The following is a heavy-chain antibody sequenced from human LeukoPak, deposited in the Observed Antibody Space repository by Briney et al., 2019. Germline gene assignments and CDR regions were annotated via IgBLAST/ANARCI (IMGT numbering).Heavy chain of an antibody. J-gene: IGHJ4*02. CDR1: GYTFTSYG. V-gene: IGHV1-69*13. CDR3: ARDYSYGYFDY. D-gene: IGHD5-18*01. CDR2: IIPIFGTA. Sequence: SVKVSCKASGYTFTSYGISWVRQAPGQGLEWMGGIIPIFGTANYAQKFQGRVTITADESTSTAYMELSSLRSEDTAVYYCARDYSYGYFDYWSQGTLVTVSS.